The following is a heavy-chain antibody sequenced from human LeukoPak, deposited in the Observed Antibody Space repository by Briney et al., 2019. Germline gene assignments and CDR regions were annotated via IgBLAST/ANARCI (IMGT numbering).Heavy chain of an antibody. V-gene: IGHV3-48*02. CDR2: ISSSSSTI. J-gene: IGHJ4*02. CDR3: ARDGWELLRDLGPLNY. CDR1: GFTFSSYS. Sequence: GGSLRLSCAASGFTFSSYSMNWVRQAPGKGLEWVSYISSSSSTIYYADSVKGRFTISRDNAKNSLYLQMNSLRDEDTAVYYCARDGWELLRDLGPLNYWGQGTLVTVSS. D-gene: IGHD1-26*01.